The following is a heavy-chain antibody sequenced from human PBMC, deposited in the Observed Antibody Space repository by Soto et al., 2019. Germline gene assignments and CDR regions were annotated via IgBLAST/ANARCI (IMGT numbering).Heavy chain of an antibody. CDR1: GGSISSSSYY. J-gene: IGHJ4*02. D-gene: IGHD4-17*01. Sequence: PSETLSLTCTVSGGSISSSSYYWGWIRQPPGKGLEWIGSIYYSGSTYYNPSLKSRVTISVDTSKNQFSLKLSSVTAADTAVYYCARAEFSYGDYFDYWGQGTLVTVSS. CDR2: IYYSGST. V-gene: IGHV4-39*07. CDR3: ARAEFSYGDYFDY.